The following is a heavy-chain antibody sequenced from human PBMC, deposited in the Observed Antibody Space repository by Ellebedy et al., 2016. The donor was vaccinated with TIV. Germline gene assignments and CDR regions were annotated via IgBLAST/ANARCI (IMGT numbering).Heavy chain of an antibody. CDR2: LWYDGSRE. J-gene: IGHJ4*02. V-gene: IGHV3-33*08. D-gene: IGHD5-12*01. CDR3: ATERSGYDFDY. CDR1: GFTFSSDS. Sequence: GESLKISCAASGFTFSSDSMHWVRQAPGKGLEWVAVLWYDGSREYYADSVKGRFTVSRDNSKNTLYLQMNSLRTEDTAVYYCATERSGYDFDYWGQGTLVTVSA.